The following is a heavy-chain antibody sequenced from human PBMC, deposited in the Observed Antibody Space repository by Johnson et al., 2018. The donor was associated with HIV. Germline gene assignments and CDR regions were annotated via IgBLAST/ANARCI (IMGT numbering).Heavy chain of an antibody. D-gene: IGHD6-13*01. CDR1: GLTFSDYD. CDR3: ARGAYSSSWHASDASDI. CDR2: ISSSGSTI. J-gene: IGHJ3*02. Sequence: QVQLVESGGGLVKPGGSLRLSCAASGLTFSDYDMSWIRQAPGKGLEWVSYISSSGSTIYYADSVEGRFTISRDNAKNSLYLQMNSLRAEDTALYYCARGAYSSSWHASDASDIWGQGTMVTVSS. V-gene: IGHV3-11*01.